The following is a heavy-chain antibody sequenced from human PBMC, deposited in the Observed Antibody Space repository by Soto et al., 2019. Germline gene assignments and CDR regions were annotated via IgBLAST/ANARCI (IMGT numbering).Heavy chain of an antibody. CDR3: AKERGGYYDFWSGSLDY. J-gene: IGHJ4*02. CDR2: LRNKANDYTT. Sequence: PGGSLRLSCAASGFTFRDYYMDWVRQAPGKGLEWVGRLRNKANDYTTEYAASVKGRFTISRDNSKNTLYLQMNSLRAEDTAVYYCAKERGGYYDFWSGSLDYWGQGTLVTVSS. D-gene: IGHD3-3*01. V-gene: IGHV3-72*01. CDR1: GFTFRDYY.